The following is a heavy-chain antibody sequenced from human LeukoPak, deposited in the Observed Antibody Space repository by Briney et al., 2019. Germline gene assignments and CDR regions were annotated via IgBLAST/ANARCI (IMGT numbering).Heavy chain of an antibody. J-gene: IGHJ4*02. CDR1: GGSISSSSYY. D-gene: IGHD3-10*01. Sequence: PSETLSLTCTVSGGSISSSSYYWGWIRQPPGKGLEWIGSIYYSGSTYYNPSLKSRVTISVDTSKNQFSLKLSSVTAADTAVYYCARDQRDYYGSGSYQGFDYWGQGTLVTVSS. CDR2: IYYSGST. V-gene: IGHV4-39*07. CDR3: ARDQRDYYGSGSYQGFDY.